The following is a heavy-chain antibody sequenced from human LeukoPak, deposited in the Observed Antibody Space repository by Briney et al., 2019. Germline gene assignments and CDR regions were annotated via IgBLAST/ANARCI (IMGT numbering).Heavy chain of an antibody. J-gene: IGHJ4*02. CDR1: GSTFSSYA. Sequence: GRSLRLSCAASGSTFSSYAMHWVRQAPGKGLEWVAVISYDGSNKYYADSVQGQFTISRDNSKSTLCLQMNSLRAEDTAVYYCAKQLGYCSDGSCYFPYWGQGTLVTVSS. CDR2: ISYDGSNK. D-gene: IGHD2-15*01. CDR3: AKQLGYCSDGSCYFPY. V-gene: IGHV3-30-3*02.